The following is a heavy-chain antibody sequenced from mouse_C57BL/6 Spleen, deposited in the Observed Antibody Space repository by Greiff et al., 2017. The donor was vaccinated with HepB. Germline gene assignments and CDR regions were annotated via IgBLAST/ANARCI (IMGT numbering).Heavy chain of an antibody. CDR3: ARRGDSNGWYFDV. CDR2: IDPSDSET. J-gene: IGHJ1*03. V-gene: IGHV1-52*01. Sequence: QVQLQQPGAELVRPGSSVKLSCKASGYTFTSYWMHWVKQRPIQGLEWIGNIDPSDSETHYNQKFKDKATLTVDKSSSTAYMQLSSLTSEDSAVYYCARRGDSNGWYFDVWGTGTTVTVSS. D-gene: IGHD2-5*01. CDR1: GYTFTSYW.